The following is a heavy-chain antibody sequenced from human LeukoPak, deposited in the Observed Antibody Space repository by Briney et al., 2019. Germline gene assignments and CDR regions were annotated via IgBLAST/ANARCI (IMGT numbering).Heavy chain of an antibody. D-gene: IGHD5-18*01. Sequence: PGGSLRLSCAASGFTFSSYSMNWVRQAPGKGLEWLSYIAGGSDSDIYYADSVKGRFTISRDNARNSLYLQMNSLRAEDAAVYYCARAVRYTYGSFDSWGQGTLVTVSS. V-gene: IGHV3-21*05. CDR2: IAGGSDSDI. CDR3: ARAVRYTYGSFDS. J-gene: IGHJ4*02. CDR1: GFTFSSYS.